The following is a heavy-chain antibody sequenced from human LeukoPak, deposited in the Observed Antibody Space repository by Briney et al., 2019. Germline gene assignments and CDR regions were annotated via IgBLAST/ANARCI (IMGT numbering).Heavy chain of an antibody. CDR2: INHSGST. V-gene: IGHV4-34*01. Sequence: SETLSLTCAVCGGSFSGYYWSWIRQPPGKGLEWIGEINHSGSTNYNPSLKGRVTISVDTSKNQFSLKLSSVTAADAAVYYCARDSTVTTEYYFDYWGQGTLVTVSS. J-gene: IGHJ4*02. CDR3: ARDSTVTTEYYFDY. D-gene: IGHD4-17*01. CDR1: GGSFSGYY.